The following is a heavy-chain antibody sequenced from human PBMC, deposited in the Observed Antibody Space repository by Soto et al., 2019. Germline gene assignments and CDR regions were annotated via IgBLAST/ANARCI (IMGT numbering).Heavy chain of an antibody. D-gene: IGHD5-12*01. V-gene: IGHV3-30*18. J-gene: IGHJ6*02. CDR3: AKERMATDQYYYYYYGMDV. CDR2: ISYDGSNK. Sequence: GGSLRLSCAASGFTFSSYGMHWVRQAPGKGLEWVAVISYDGSNKYYADSVKGRFTISRDNSKNTLYLQMNSLRAEDTAVYYCAKERMATDQYYYYYYGMDVWGQGTTVTVSS. CDR1: GFTFSSYG.